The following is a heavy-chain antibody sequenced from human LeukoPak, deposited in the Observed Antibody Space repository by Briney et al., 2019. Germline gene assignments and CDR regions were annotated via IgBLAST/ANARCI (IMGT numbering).Heavy chain of an antibody. CDR3: ARADYGDYVAPFSR. CDR1: GYTFTVYY. D-gene: IGHD4-17*01. Sequence: ASVTVSCKASGYTFTVYYMHWVRQAPGQGLEWMGWINPNSGGTNYAQKFQGRVTMTRDTSISTAYMELSRLRSDDTAVYYCARADYGDYVAPFSRWGQGTLVTVSS. CDR2: INPNSGGT. J-gene: IGHJ4*02. V-gene: IGHV1-2*02.